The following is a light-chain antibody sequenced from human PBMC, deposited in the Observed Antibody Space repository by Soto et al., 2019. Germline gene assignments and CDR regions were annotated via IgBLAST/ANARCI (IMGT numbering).Light chain of an antibody. CDR1: SSDVGGYNY. Sequence: QSALTQPASVSGSPGQSITISCTGTSSDVGGYNYVSWYQQHPGKAPKLMIYDVSNRPSGVSNRFSGSKSGNTASLTISGLLAEDEADYYCSSYTRSSTFVFGGGTKLTVL. V-gene: IGLV2-14*03. CDR2: DVS. CDR3: SSYTRSSTFV. J-gene: IGLJ2*01.